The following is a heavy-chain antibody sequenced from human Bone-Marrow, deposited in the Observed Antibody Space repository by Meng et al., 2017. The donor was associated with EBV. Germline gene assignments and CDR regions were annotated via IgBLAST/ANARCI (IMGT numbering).Heavy chain of an antibody. CDR3: ARVRGVGDY. D-gene: IGHD3-10*01. V-gene: IGHV1-8*01. CDR1: GYTLNNYD. J-gene: IGHJ4*02. CDR2: MNLDSGNS. Sequence: QVQLVESGAGVKKPGAQVTVPAKVAGYTLNNYDISGVRQATVQGLEWMGWMNLDSGNSGHAQKFQGRVTMTRNTSIRTAYMELSSLRFEDTAVYYCARVRGVGDYWGQGTLVTVSS.